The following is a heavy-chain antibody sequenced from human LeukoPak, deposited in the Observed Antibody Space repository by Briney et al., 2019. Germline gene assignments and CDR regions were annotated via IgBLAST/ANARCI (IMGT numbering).Heavy chain of an antibody. CDR3: ATDFNWAWNY. CDR2: IRNVGNDK. D-gene: IGHD7-27*01. V-gene: IGHV3-30*02. CDR1: GFRLGTYG. Sequence: PGGSLRLSCVVSGFRLGTYGMHWVRQAPGKGLEWVSFIRNVGNDKYYAQSVKGRFTISRDDSKNTQYLQMNSLRGEDTAVYYCATDFNWAWNYWGQGTLVTVSS. J-gene: IGHJ4*02.